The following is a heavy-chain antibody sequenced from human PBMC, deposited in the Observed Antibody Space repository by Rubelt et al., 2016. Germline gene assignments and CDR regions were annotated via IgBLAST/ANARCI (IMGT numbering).Heavy chain of an antibody. Sequence: QVQLQESGPRLVKPSETLSLTCTVSGGSISAYYWGWIRQHPGKGLEWIAYIHSSGSTNASPSLKSRVTISMDTSKNQFSWNVKSVTDVDTAGEYWAGFRRGDDYNPHDYWGQGALVTVSS. V-gene: IGHV4-4*09. J-gene: IGHJ4*02. CDR3: AGFRRGDDYNPHDY. D-gene: IGHD5-24*01. CDR2: IHSSGST. CDR1: GGSISAYY.